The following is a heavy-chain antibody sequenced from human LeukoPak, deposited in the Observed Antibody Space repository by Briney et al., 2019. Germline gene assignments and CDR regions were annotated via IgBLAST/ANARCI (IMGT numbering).Heavy chain of an antibody. J-gene: IGHJ6*03. Sequence: KPGESLKISCKGSGYSFTSYWIGWVRRMPGKGLEWMGIIYPDDSDTTYSPSFQGQVTLSADKSISTAYLQWHSLKASDTAMYYCTRHVYYYERNRYFYYMDVWGKGTTVTVSS. CDR1: GYSFTSYW. CDR3: TRHVYYYERNRYFYYMDV. V-gene: IGHV5-51*03. CDR2: IYPDDSDT. D-gene: IGHD3-22*01.